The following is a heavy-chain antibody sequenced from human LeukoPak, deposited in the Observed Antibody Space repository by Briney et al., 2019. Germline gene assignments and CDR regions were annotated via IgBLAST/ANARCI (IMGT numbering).Heavy chain of an antibody. CDR2: INHSGST. CDR1: GGSFSGYY. D-gene: IGHD6-13*01. V-gene: IGHV4-34*01. J-gene: IGHJ1*01. Sequence: PSETLSLTCAVYGGSFSGYYWSWIRQPPGKELEWIGEINHSGSTNYNPSLKSRVTISVDTSKNQFSLKLSSVTAADTAVYYCASFSSSWYSRYFQHWGQGTLVTVSS. CDR3: ASFSSSWYSRYFQH.